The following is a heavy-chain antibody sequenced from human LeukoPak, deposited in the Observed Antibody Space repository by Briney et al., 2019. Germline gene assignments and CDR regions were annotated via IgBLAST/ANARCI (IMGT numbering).Heavy chain of an antibody. J-gene: IGHJ3*02. Sequence: SETLSLTCTVSGASITSSSHYWSWIRQPAGKGLEWIGRVYTSGSTNYNPSLKSRVTMSVDTSKNQFSLKLSSVTAADTAVYYCAREGVDAFDIWGQGTMVTVSS. D-gene: IGHD2-8*01. CDR2: VYTSGST. CDR1: GASITSSSHY. V-gene: IGHV4-61*02. CDR3: AREGVDAFDI.